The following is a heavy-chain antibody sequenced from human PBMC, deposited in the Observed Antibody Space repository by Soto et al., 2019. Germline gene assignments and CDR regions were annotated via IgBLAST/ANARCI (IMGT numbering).Heavy chain of an antibody. CDR2: ISYDGSNE. D-gene: IGHD1-26*01. Sequence: QVQLVESGGGVVQPGKSLRLSCAASRFIFSSFDMHWVRQAPGKGLEWVAFISYDGSNEYYADSVKGRFTISRDNSKHTVYLQMSCLRTEDTAVYYCAKVRVGLSYYHYYAMDLWGQGTTVTVSS. CDR1: RFIFSSFD. J-gene: IGHJ6*02. CDR3: AKVRVGLSYYHYYAMDL. V-gene: IGHV3-30*18.